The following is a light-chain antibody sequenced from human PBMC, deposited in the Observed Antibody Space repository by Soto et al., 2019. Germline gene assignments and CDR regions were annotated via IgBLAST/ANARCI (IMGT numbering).Light chain of an antibody. V-gene: IGKV3-15*01. CDR1: QSLGGS. Sequence: ILMTQSPATLSVSPGERSTLSCRASQSLGGSLAWYQQKPGQAPRLLIYGASTRVTGIPARFSGSGSGTEFTLTISSLQSEDFAVYYCQQYKNGWTFGQGTKVDIK. J-gene: IGKJ1*01. CDR2: GAS. CDR3: QQYKNGWT.